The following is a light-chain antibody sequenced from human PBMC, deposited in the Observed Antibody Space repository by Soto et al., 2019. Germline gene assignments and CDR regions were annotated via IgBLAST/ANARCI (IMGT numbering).Light chain of an antibody. CDR3: LLSSGGAYV. CDR1: TGAVTSDYY. V-gene: IGLV7-43*01. CDR2: NTH. J-gene: IGLJ1*01. Sequence: QAVVTQEPSLTVSPGGTVTLTCASSTGAVTSDYYPNWFQQKHGQAPTSLIYNTHNRHSWTPARFSGSLLGNRAALTLSGALPEDEAEYYCLLSSGGAYVFGPGTKLTVL.